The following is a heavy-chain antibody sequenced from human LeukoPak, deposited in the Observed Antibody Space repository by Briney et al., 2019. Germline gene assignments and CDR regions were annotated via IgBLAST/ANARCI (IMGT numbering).Heavy chain of an antibody. CDR1: GFTFSNAW. D-gene: IGHD3-22*01. V-gene: IGHV3-15*07. CDR2: IKSKTDGGTT. J-gene: IGHJ4*02. CDR3: STTYYYDSSEGY. Sequence: GGSLRLSCTASGFTFSNAWMNWVRQAPGKGLEWVGRIKSKTDGGTTDYAAPVKGRFTISRDDSKNTLYLQMNSLKTEDTAVYYCSTTYYYDSSEGYWGQGTLVTVSS.